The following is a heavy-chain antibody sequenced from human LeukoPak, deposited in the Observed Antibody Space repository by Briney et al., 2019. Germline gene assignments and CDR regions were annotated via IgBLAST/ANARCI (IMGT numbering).Heavy chain of an antibody. CDR2: IKQDASER. V-gene: IGHV3-7*01. Sequence: GGSLRLSCAASGFTFSSYWMTWVRQAPGKGLEWVANIKQDASERYYVDSVKGRFTISRDNAKNSLYLQMNSLRAEDMAVYYCATPTAGTWHFDYWGQGTLVTVSS. J-gene: IGHJ4*02. CDR3: ATPTAGTWHFDY. D-gene: IGHD1-1*01. CDR1: GFTFSSYW.